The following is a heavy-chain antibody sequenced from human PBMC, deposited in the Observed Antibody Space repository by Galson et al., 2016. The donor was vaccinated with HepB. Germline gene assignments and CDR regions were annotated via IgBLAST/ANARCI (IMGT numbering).Heavy chain of an antibody. J-gene: IGHJ3*02. CDR3: ATGTYYSGSGIYSNPFDI. CDR1: GYSFTSYW. D-gene: IGHD3-10*01. Sequence: QSGAEVKKPGESLRISCKGSGYSFTSYWISWVRQMPGKGLEWMGRIDPSDSFTNYSPSFRGHVTFSVDRSTSTAYLQWSSLKASASATYYCATGTYYSGSGIYSNPFDIWGQGTMVTVAS. CDR2: IDPSDSFT. V-gene: IGHV5-10-1*01.